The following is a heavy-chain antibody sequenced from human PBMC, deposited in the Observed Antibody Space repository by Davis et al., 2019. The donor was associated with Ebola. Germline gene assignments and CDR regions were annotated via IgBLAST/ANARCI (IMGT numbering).Heavy chain of an antibody. CDR1: GFTFSSYW. Sequence: HTGGSLRLSCAASGFTFSSYWMHWVRQAPGKGLVWVSRINSDGSSTSYADSVKGRFTISRDNAKNTLYLQMNSLRAEDTAVYYCASHDYGDYAGPDYWGQGTLVTVSS. CDR3: ASHDYGDYAGPDY. V-gene: IGHV3-74*01. CDR2: INSDGSST. D-gene: IGHD4-17*01. J-gene: IGHJ4*02.